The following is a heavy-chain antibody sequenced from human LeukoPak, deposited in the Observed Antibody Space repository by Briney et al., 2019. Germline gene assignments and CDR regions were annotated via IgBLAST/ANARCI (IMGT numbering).Heavy chain of an antibody. CDR3: ARSPGVLYYGSPWGDFDY. J-gene: IGHJ4*02. CDR2: IGTAGDT. D-gene: IGHD3-10*01. V-gene: IGHV3-13*01. Sequence: TGGSLRLSCAASGFTFSSYDMHWGRQATGKGLEWVSAIGTAGDTFYSGSVKGRFTISRDNAKNSLYLQMNSLRAGDTAVYYCARSPGVLYYGSPWGDFDYWGQGTLVTVSS. CDR1: GFTFSSYD.